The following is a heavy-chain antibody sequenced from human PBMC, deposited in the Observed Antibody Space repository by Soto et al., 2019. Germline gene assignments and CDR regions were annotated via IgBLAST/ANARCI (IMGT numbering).Heavy chain of an antibody. J-gene: IGHJ4*02. CDR2: VRGGGDT. V-gene: IGHV3-23*01. Sequence: GGSLRLSCAASGFTFINYAMSWVRQARGRGLEWVSSVRGGGDTIYADSVKGRFTISRDNSKNTLYLQMNSLRAEDTAVYYCAKDLGITTDFDYWGQGTLVTVSS. CDR1: GFTFINYA. CDR3: AKDLGITTDFDY. D-gene: IGHD4-4*01.